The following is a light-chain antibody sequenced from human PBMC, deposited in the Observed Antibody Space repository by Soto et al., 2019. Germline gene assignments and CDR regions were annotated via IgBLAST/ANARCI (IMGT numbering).Light chain of an antibody. CDR3: QQSYNRTPT. V-gene: IGKV3-11*01. J-gene: IGKJ4*01. Sequence: EIVLTQSPATQPLSPGERATLPCRASQSVSSYLDWYKQKPGQAPRLLIYDASSMETGIPARFSGSGSGTDFTLTISSLQPEDFGVYYCQQSYNRTPTFGGGTKVDIK. CDR2: DAS. CDR1: QSVSSY.